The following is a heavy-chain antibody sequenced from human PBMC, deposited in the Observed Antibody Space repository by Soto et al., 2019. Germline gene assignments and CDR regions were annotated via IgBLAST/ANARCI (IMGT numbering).Heavy chain of an antibody. CDR3: AHRRALDYYDSSGYSDAFDI. Sequence: CGPTLANPTTPLALTCTFAGFSLITSGAGVGWMSKKKGSEMEWLALIYWNDDKRYSPSLKSRLTITKDTSKNQVVLTMTNMDPVDTATYYCAHRRALDYYDSSGYSDAFDIWGQGTKVTVSS. CDR2: IYWNDDK. J-gene: IGHJ3*02. V-gene: IGHV2-5*01. D-gene: IGHD3-22*01. CDR1: GFSLITSGAG.